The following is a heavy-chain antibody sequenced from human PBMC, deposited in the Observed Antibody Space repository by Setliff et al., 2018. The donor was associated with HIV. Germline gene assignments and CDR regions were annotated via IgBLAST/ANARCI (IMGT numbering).Heavy chain of an antibody. CDR3: ARQPLYNDYDWRSYYFDY. D-gene: IGHD5-12*01. CDR2: MYHTGST. J-gene: IGHJ4*02. Sequence: PSETLSLTCAVSGYSISSGCYWGWIRQPPGKGLEWIGSMYHTGSTYYSPSLNSRFTISGDTSKNPFSLKLRSVTAADTAVYYCARQPLYNDYDWRSYYFDYWGQGSLVTVSS. CDR1: GYSISSGCY. V-gene: IGHV4-38-2*01.